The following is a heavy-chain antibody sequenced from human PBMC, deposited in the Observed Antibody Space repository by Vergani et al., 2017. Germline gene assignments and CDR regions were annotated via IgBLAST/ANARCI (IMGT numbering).Heavy chain of an antibody. V-gene: IGHV3-21*01. CDR3: ASSAARRDY. D-gene: IGHD6-6*01. Sequence: EVQLVESGGGLVKPGGSLRLSCAASGFTFSSYSMNWVRQAPGKGLEWVSSISSSSSYIYYADSVKGRFTISRDNAKNSLYLQMNSLSAEDTAVYYCASSAARRDYWGQGTLVTVSS. J-gene: IGHJ4*02. CDR1: GFTFSSYS. CDR2: ISSSSSYI.